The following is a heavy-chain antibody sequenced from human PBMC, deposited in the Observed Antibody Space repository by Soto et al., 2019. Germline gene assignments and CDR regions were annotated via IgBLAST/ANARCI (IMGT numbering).Heavy chain of an antibody. CDR2: INPNSGGT. V-gene: IGHV1-2*02. Sequence: QVQLVQSGAEVKKPGASVKVSCKASGYTFTGYYMHWVRQAPGQGLEWMGWINPNSGGTNYAQKFQGRVTMTRDTSISTAYMELSRLRSDDTAVYYCARDRDSSSWYRPPVWFDPWGQGTLVTVSS. CDR3: ARDRDSSSWYRPPVWFDP. CDR1: GYTFTGYY. D-gene: IGHD6-13*01. J-gene: IGHJ5*02.